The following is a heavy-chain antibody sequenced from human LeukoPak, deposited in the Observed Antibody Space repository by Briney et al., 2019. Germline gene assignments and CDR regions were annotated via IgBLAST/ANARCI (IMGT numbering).Heavy chain of an antibody. V-gene: IGHV3-7*03. J-gene: IGHJ4*02. CDR2: IKQDGSEK. CDR1: GFTYSSYW. Sequence: PGGSLRLSCAACGFTYSSYWMSWVRQAPGKGLEGVANIKQDGSEKDYGDSVKGRFTISRDNAKNSLELPMNSLRDEDTAVYSCGRAGGYASSWAYWVQGTLVTVSS. D-gene: IGHD5-12*01. CDR3: GRAGGYASSWAY.